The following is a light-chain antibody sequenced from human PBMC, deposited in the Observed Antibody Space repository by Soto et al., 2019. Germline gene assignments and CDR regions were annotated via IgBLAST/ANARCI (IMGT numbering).Light chain of an antibody. CDR1: QSVGSN. CDR2: RAS. J-gene: IGKJ1*01. Sequence: EIVMTQSPATMSVSPGERATLSCRASQSVGSNLAWYQQKTGQAPRLLIYRASTRATGIPARFSGSGSGTEFTLTISSLQSEDFAVYYCQQYNYWPPWTFGQGTKVDIK. CDR3: QQYNYWPPWT. V-gene: IGKV3-15*01.